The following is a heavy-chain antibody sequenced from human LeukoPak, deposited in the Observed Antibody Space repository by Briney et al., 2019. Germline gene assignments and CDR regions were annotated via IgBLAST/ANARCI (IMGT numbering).Heavy chain of an antibody. CDR2: INPSGDST. V-gene: IGHV1-46*01. D-gene: IGHD3-22*01. CDR3: ARDPKRHYYHISGYSGPSPSYYFDY. Sequence: GASVKVSCKASGYTFTSYYMNWVRQAPGQGLEWMGIINPSGDSTRYAQKFQGRVTMTRDMSASTVYMELSSLRYEDTAVYYCARDPKRHYYHISGYSGPSPSYYFDYWGQGTLVTVSS. CDR1: GYTFTSYY. J-gene: IGHJ4*02.